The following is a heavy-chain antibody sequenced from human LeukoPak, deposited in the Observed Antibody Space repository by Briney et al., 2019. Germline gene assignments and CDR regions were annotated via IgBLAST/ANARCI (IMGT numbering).Heavy chain of an antibody. Sequence: GGSLRLSCAASGFTFSSYAMAWVRQAPGKGLEWLSYISSSSKINYADSVKGRFTISRDNAKNSLYLQMISLRDEDTAVYYCARSANPGVHDFDPWGQGTLVTVSS. D-gene: IGHD6-6*01. CDR3: ARSANPGVHDFDP. V-gene: IGHV3-48*02. CDR1: GFTFSSYA. CDR2: ISSSSKI. J-gene: IGHJ5*02.